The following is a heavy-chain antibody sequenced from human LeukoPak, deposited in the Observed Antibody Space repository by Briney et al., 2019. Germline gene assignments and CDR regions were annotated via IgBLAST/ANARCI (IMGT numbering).Heavy chain of an antibody. CDR2: INPSDGST. V-gene: IGHV1-46*01. Sequence: GASVKVSCKASGYTFTTYYMHWVRQAPGQGLEWMGIINPSDGSTSYAQKFQDRVTMTRDTSTSTVYMELSSLRSEDTAVYYCAREGLDTSDYYGSRLDDWGPGTLVTVSS. D-gene: IGHD3-22*01. CDR3: AREGLDTSDYYGSRLDD. CDR1: GYTFTTYY. J-gene: IGHJ4*02.